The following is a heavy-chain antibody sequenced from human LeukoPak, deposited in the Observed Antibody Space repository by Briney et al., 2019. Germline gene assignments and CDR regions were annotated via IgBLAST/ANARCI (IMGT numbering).Heavy chain of an antibody. J-gene: IGHJ4*02. Sequence: ASVKVSCKASGYTFTSYAMHWVRQAPGQRLEWMGWINAGNGNTKYSQKFQGRVTITRDTSASTAYMELSSLRSEDTAVYYCAREDGEGGNFDYWGQGTLVTVSS. V-gene: IGHV1-3*01. CDR1: GYTFTSYA. D-gene: IGHD3-16*01. CDR3: AREDGEGGNFDY. CDR2: INAGNGNT.